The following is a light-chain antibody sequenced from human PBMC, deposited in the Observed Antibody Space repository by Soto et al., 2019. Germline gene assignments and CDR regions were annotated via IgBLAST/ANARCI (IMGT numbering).Light chain of an antibody. CDR1: QSVGSSY. CDR3: QQYDGSPWT. J-gene: IGKJ1*01. Sequence: EIVLTQSPGTLSLSPGERATLSCRASQSVGSSYLAWYQQKPGQAPRLLIYGASSRATGIPDRFSGSESGTDFTLTISRLEPEDFAVYYCQQYDGSPWTFGQGTKVEIK. CDR2: GAS. V-gene: IGKV3-20*01.